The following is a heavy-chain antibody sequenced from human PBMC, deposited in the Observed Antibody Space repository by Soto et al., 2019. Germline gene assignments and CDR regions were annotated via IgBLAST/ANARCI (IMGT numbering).Heavy chain of an antibody. CDR2: IWYDGSNK. V-gene: IGHV3-33*01. CDR1: GFTFSSYG. D-gene: IGHD3-10*01. Sequence: QVQLVESGGGVVQPGRSLRLSCAASGFTFSSYGMHWVRQAPGKGLEWVAVIWYDGSNKYYADSVKGRFTISRDNSKNTLYLQMNSLRAEDTAVYYCARSDGPPGRAPHYYAENWFDPWGQGTLVTVSS. J-gene: IGHJ5*02. CDR3: ARSDGPPGRAPHYYAENWFDP.